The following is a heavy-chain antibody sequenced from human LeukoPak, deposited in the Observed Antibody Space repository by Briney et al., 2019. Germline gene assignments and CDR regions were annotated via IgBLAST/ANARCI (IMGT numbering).Heavy chain of an antibody. J-gene: IGHJ4*02. Sequence: SQTLSLTCTVSGGSISSGSYYWSWIRQPAGKGLEWIGRINASGSTKYNPSLKGRVTISLDTSNNQLSLQLSSVTAADTAVYYCARVRDNLRNQPFDSWGQGTLVTVSS. CDR3: ARVRDNLRNQPFDS. CDR2: INASGST. V-gene: IGHV4-61*02. CDR1: GGSISSGSYY. D-gene: IGHD1-14*01.